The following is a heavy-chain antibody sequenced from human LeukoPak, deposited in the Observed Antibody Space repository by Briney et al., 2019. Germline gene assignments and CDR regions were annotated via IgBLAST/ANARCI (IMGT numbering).Heavy chain of an antibody. Sequence: GRSLRLSCAASGFTFSSYGMHWVRQAPGKGLEWVAIISYDGSNKYYADSVKGRFTISRDNSKNTLYLQMNSLRAEDTAVYYCAKGLDFDWLEALSKLDYWGQGTLVTVSS. J-gene: IGHJ4*02. CDR1: GFTFSSYG. D-gene: IGHD3-9*01. CDR2: ISYDGSNK. V-gene: IGHV3-30*18. CDR3: AKGLDFDWLEALSKLDY.